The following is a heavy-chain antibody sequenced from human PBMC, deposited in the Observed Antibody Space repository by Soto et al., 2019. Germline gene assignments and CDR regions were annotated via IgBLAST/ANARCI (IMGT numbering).Heavy chain of an antibody. CDR2: RYDDGST. CDR1: GDSIRNRNYY. D-gene: IGHD2-15*01. V-gene: IGHV4-39*01. CDR3: ARQTPRWYRSMWFDP. J-gene: IGHJ5*02. Sequence: SETLSLTCAVFGDSIRNRNYYWAWIRQPPGKGLEWIVSRYDDGSTFYNPSLKGRVSVSIDTSKNQFSLKMTSVTAADKAVYYCARQTPRWYRSMWFDPWGQGTLVTVS.